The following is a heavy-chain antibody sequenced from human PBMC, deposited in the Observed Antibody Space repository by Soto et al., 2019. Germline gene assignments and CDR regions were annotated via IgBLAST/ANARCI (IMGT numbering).Heavy chain of an antibody. Sequence: PGGSLRLSCAASGFTFSSYAMSWVRQAPGKGLEWVSAISGSGGSTYYADSVKGRFTISRDNSKNTLYLQMNSLRAEDTAVYYCAKGMATIRYYYYGMDVWGQGTTVPVSS. CDR2: ISGSGGST. CDR1: GFTFSSYA. V-gene: IGHV3-23*01. CDR3: AKGMATIRYYYYGMDV. D-gene: IGHD5-12*01. J-gene: IGHJ6*02.